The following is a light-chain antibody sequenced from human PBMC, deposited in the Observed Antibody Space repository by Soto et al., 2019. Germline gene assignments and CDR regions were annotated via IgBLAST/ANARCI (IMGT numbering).Light chain of an antibody. CDR1: QSLLHSNGYNY. CDR3: QQSYKMPS. V-gene: IGKV2-28*01. J-gene: IGKJ5*01. CDR2: LGS. Sequence: DIVMTQSPLSLPVTPGEPASXXXXXSQSLLHSNGYNYLDWYLQKPGQSPQLLIYLGSNRASGVPDRFSGSGSGTEFTLTISSLEPEDFGTYYCQQSYKMPSFGQGTRLEIK.